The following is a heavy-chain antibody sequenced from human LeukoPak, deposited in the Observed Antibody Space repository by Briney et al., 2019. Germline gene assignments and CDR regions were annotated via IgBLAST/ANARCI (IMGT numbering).Heavy chain of an antibody. CDR2: SSGSGGST. CDR3: AKDRQSSGWIGTYFDY. V-gene: IGHV3-23*01. Sequence: GGSLRLSCAAYGFTFSSYAMSLVRQAPGKGLEWVSASSGSGGSTYYADSVKGRFTISRDNSKNTLYLQMNSLRAEDAAVYYCAKDRQSSGWIGTYFDYWGQGTLVTVPS. D-gene: IGHD6-19*01. CDR1: GFTFSSYA. J-gene: IGHJ4*02.